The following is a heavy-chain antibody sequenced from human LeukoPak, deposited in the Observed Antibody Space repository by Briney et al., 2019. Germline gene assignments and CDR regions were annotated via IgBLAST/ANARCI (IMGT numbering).Heavy chain of an antibody. Sequence: SETLSLTCTVSGGSISSYYWSWIRQPPGKGLEWIGYIYYSGSTNYNPSLKSRVTISVDTSKNQFSLKLSSVTAADTAVYYCARVLNYDILTGMRGYFDYWGQGTLVTVSS. V-gene: IGHV4-59*08. CDR1: GGSISSYY. CDR2: IYYSGST. J-gene: IGHJ4*02. D-gene: IGHD3-9*01. CDR3: ARVLNYDILTGMRGYFDY.